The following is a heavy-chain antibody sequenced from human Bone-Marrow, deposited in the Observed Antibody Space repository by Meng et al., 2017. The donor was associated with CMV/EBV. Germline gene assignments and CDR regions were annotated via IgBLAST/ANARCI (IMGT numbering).Heavy chain of an antibody. CDR1: GYTFTDYR. CDR3: ATKMYYDFWSAYRGTEGVDPFNI. V-gene: IGHV1-2*02. D-gene: IGHD3-3*01. J-gene: IGHJ3*02. CDR2: ISPNNGAT. Sequence: ASVKVSCKASGYTFTDYRMHWVRQAPGQGLEWVGWISPNNGATNYAQNFQGRVTMTRDTSISTVYMDLNRLTYDDTAVYYCATKMYYDFWSAYRGTEGVDPFNIWGQGTLVTV.